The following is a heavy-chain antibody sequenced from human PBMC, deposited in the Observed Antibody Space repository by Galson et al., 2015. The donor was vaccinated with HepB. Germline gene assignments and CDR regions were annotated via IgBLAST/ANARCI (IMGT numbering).Heavy chain of an antibody. D-gene: IGHD1-1*01. V-gene: IGHV3-11*01. CDR2: ISTSGGSA. Sequence: SLRLSCAASGFTFSDYYMSWIRQAPGKGLQWVSHISTSGGSAFYADSVKGRFTISRDNAKNTLYLHMNGLRAEDTAFYYCARDLGYNDYWGLGTLVSVSS. CDR3: ARDLGYNDY. J-gene: IGHJ4*02. CDR1: GFTFSDYY.